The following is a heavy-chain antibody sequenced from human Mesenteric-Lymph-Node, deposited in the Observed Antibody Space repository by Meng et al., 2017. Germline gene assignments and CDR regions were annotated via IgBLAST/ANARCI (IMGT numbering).Heavy chain of an antibody. J-gene: IGHJ4*02. CDR1: GYTFNGYY. V-gene: IGHV1-2*02. CDR2: INPDSGGT. D-gene: IGHD3-22*01. CDR3: ARDRQGLDSSGYYAFFDY. Sequence: ASVKVSCKASGYTFNGYYIHWVRQAPGQGLEWMGWINPDSGGTFSAKKYQGRVTMTRDTSISTAYMELSRLRSDDTAVYFCARDRQGLDSSGYYAFFDYWGQGALVTVSS.